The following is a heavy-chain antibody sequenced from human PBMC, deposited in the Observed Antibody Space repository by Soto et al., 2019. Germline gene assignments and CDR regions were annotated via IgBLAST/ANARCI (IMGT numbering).Heavy chain of an antibody. CDR1: GYTFTSYG. V-gene: IGHV1-18*01. D-gene: IGHD7-27*01. CDR2: ISAYNGNT. J-gene: IGHJ5*02. Sequence: ASVKVSCKASGYTFTSYGVSWVRQAPGHGLEWVGWISAYNGNTKNAQNLQGRVTLTSDTSTSTAYMELRGLRSDDTAVYYCARGGANGGWFDPWGQGTQVTVSS. CDR3: ARGGANGGWFDP.